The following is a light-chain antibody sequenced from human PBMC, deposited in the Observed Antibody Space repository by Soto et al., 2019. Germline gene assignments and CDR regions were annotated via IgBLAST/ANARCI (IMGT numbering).Light chain of an antibody. V-gene: IGKV3-15*01. Sequence: EIVLTQSPATLSVSTGERATLSCRASQSVSSNLAWYQQKPGQAPRLLIYGASTGATGIPARFSGGGSGTEFTLTIGSLQSEDLAVYYCLQYNNWPRTFGQGTKVDIK. J-gene: IGKJ1*01. CDR1: QSVSSN. CDR2: GAS. CDR3: LQYNNWPRT.